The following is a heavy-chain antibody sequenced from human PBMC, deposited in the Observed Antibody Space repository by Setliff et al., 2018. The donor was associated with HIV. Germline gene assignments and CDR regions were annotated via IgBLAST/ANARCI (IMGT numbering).Heavy chain of an antibody. D-gene: IGHD6-13*01. CDR2: ISIGSGGAI. V-gene: IGHV3-21*01. Sequence: PGGSLRLSCAASGFTFRNYKFNWVRQAPGRGLEWVSSISIGSGGAIDYADSVKGRFTISRDNAKNSLYLQMNSLRAEDTAVYYCARAIPLVPFDYWGQGTLVTVSS. CDR1: GFTFRNYK. CDR3: ARAIPLVPFDY. J-gene: IGHJ4*02.